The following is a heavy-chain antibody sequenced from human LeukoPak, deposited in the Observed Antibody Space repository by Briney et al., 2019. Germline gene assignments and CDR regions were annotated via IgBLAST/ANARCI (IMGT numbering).Heavy chain of an antibody. V-gene: IGHV4-59*08. CDR2: IYYSGST. CDR1: GGSISGYY. CDR3: ARHYVFVYGGSSFDY. Sequence: ASETLSLTCAVSGGSISGYYWSWIRQPPGKGLEWIGYIYYSGSTNYNPSLKSRITISLDTSKNQFSLELRSVTAADTAIYYCARHYVFVYGGSSFDYWGQGTLVTVSS. D-gene: IGHD2-8*01. J-gene: IGHJ4*02.